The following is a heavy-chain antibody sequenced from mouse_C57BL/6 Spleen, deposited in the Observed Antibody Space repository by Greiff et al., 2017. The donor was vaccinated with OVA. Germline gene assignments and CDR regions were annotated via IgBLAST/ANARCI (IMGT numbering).Heavy chain of an antibody. CDR2: IYPGDGDT. V-gene: IGHV1-82*01. J-gene: IGHJ3*01. D-gene: IGHD5-1*01. Sequence: VKLVESGPELVKPGASVKISCKASGYAFSSSWMNWVKQRPGQGLEWLGRIYPGDGDTNYNGKFKDKATLTADKSSNTAYMHLSSLTTEDSAVYFFARAGRRSEYFDDWGKGTLVTVSA. CDR3: ARAGRRSEYFDD. CDR1: GYAFSSSW.